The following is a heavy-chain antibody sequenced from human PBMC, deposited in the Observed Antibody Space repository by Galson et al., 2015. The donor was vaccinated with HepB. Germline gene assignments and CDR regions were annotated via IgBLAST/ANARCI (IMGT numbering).Heavy chain of an antibody. Sequence: SLRLSCAASGFTFSSYAMHWVRQAPGKGLEWVAVISYDGSNKYYADSVKGRFTISRDNSKNTLYLQMNSLRAEDTAVYYCARPHDSSSYLFDYWGQGTLVTVSS. CDR3: ARPHDSSSYLFDY. CDR2: ISYDGSNK. D-gene: IGHD6-13*01. CDR1: GFTFSSYA. J-gene: IGHJ4*02. V-gene: IGHV3-30*04.